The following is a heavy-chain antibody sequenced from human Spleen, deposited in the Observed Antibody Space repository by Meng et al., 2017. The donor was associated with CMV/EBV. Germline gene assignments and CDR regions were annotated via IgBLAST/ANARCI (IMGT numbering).Heavy chain of an antibody. Sequence: FTFSGDGMHWVRQAPGKGLEWVAVIWSDGSNKYYGDSVKGRLTISRDNSKNTLYLQMNSLRAEDTAVYYCAQDQGGCSSATCPPWFDPWGQGTLVTVSS. CDR1: FTFSGDG. CDR3: AQDQGGCSSATCPPWFDP. CDR2: IWSDGSNK. V-gene: IGHV3-33*03. J-gene: IGHJ5*02. D-gene: IGHD2-2*01.